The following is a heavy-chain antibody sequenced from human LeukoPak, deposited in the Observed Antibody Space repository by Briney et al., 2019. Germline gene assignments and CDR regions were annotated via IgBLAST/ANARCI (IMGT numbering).Heavy chain of an antibody. J-gene: IGHJ3*02. CDR3: ATDPLPSSVYSSGRLGSAFDI. CDR1: GYTFTDYY. D-gene: IGHD6-19*01. CDR2: VDPEGGET. Sequence: ASVKVSCKVSGYTFTDYYMHWVQQAPGKGLEWMGLVDPEGGETIYAEKFQGRVNINADTSTDRAYMELSSLRSEDTAVYYCATDPLPSSVYSSGRLGSAFDILGQRTMVTVSS. V-gene: IGHV1-69-2*01.